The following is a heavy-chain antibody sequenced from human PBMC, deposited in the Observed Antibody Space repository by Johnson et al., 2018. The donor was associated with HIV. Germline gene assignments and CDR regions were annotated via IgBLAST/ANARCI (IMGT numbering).Heavy chain of an antibody. CDR1: GFIFNDYY. CDR3: ARAYTYGAFDS. D-gene: IGHD5-18*01. CDR2: ISTSGGTL. J-gene: IGHJ3*02. V-gene: IGHV3-11*01. Sequence: QVQLVESGGGLVKAGGSLRLSCAASGFIFNDYYMSWIRQAPGKGLELLSYISTSGGTLYYADSVKGRFTISRDNAKKSLYLQMNSLRAEDTALDYCARAYTYGAFDSWGQGTMVTVSS.